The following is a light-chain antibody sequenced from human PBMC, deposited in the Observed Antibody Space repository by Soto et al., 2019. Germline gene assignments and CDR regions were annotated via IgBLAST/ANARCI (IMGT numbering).Light chain of an antibody. CDR2: DDN. Sequence: QSVMTQPPSVSAAPGQKVTISCSGSSSNIGGNSVSWYQQLPWTAPKLLIYDDNKRPSGIPDRFSGSKSGTSATLGITGFQTGDEADYYCGSLDSSLSAYVFGTGTKVTVL. J-gene: IGLJ1*01. V-gene: IGLV1-51*01. CDR1: SSNIGGNS. CDR3: GSLDSSLSAYV.